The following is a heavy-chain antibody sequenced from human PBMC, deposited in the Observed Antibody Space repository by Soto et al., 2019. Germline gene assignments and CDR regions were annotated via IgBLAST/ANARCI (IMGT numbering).Heavy chain of an antibody. J-gene: IGHJ6*03. CDR1: GFTFSSYG. V-gene: IGHV3-33*01. CDR3: AREPRFEYQLLSIYYYYYMDV. D-gene: IGHD2-2*01. CDR2: IWYDGSNK. Sequence: GGSLRLSCAASGFTFSSYGMHWVRQAPGKGLEWVAVIWYDGSNKYYADSVKGRFTISRDNSKNTLYLQMNSLRAEDTAVYYCAREPRFEYQLLSIYYYYYMDVWGKGTTVTVSS.